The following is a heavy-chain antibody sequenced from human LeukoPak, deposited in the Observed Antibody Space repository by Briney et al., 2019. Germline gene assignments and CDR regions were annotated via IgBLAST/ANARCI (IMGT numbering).Heavy chain of an antibody. V-gene: IGHV3-11*04. CDR1: GFPFSDYY. J-gene: IGHJ4*02. Sequence: GGSLRLSCVASGFPFSDYYMSWIRRAPGKGLEWVSYISDSGTTTYSADSVKGRFTISRDNAKNSLYLQMNSLRAEDTAVYYCARGGYDSSGYYYYWGQGTLVTVSS. CDR2: ISDSGTTT. D-gene: IGHD3-22*01. CDR3: ARGGYDSSGYYYY.